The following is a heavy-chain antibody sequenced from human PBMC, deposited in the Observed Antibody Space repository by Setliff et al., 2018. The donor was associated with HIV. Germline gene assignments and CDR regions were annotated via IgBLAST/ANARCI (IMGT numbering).Heavy chain of an antibody. CDR3: AREIGDYYDSSGYYPPTDYYYGMDV. CDR2: ISAYNGST. J-gene: IGHJ6*02. V-gene: IGHV1-18*01. Sequence: ASVKVSCKASGGTFRSKGISWVQQAPGKGLEWMGWISAYNGSTNYAQKLQGRVTMTTDTSTSTAYMELRSLRSDDTAVYYCAREIGDYYDSSGYYPPTDYYYGMDVWGQGTTVTVSS. D-gene: IGHD3-22*01. CDR1: GGTFRSKG.